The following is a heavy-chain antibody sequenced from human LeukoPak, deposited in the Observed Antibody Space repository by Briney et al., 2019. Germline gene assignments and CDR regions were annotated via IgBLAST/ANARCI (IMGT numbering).Heavy chain of an antibody. CDR2: IYYTGST. V-gene: IGHV4-31*03. Sequence: TSSQTLSLTCTVSGGSISSGGYYWSWIRQHPGWGLERIGYIYYTGSTYYIPSLKSRVSKTVDRSNNQFSLKLSSVTAAVTSVYYCARGAIVVVPTAMDHWRQGALVSDSS. CDR1: GGSISSGGYY. CDR3: ARGAIVVVPTAMDH. J-gene: IGHJ4*02. D-gene: IGHD2-2*01.